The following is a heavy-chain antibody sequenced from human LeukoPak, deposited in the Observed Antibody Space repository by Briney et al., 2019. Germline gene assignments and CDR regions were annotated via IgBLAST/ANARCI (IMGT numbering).Heavy chain of an antibody. CDR2: INPGGGST. J-gene: IGHJ6*02. D-gene: IGHD4-17*01. CDR3: ARSYGDYDYYYGMDV. CDR1: GYTFTSYY. Sequence: ASVRVSCKASGYTFTSYYMHWVRQAPGQGLEWMGIINPGGGSTSYAQKFQGRVTMTRDTSTSTVYMELSSLRSEDTAVYYCARSYGDYDYYYGMDVWGQGTTVTVSS. V-gene: IGHV1-46*01.